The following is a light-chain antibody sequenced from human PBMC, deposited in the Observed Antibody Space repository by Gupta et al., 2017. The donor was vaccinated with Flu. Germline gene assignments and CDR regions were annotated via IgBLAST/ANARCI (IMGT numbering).Light chain of an antibody. J-gene: IGLJ3*02. CDR2: EDR. CDR1: ALPKKY. CDR3: YSTDTSGNHRV. Sequence: GQTARITCSGDALPKKYAYWYQQKSGQAPVLIIYEDRKRPSGIPERFSGSSSGTMANLTISGAQVEDEADYYCYSTDTSGNHRVFGGGTNLTVL. V-gene: IGLV3-10*01.